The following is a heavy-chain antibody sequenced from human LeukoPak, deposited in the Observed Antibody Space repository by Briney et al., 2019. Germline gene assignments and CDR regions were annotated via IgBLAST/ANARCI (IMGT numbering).Heavy chain of an antibody. J-gene: IGHJ6*03. D-gene: IGHD3-10*01. CDR3: ASCFRGGLGFGSCDYYYYMDV. CDR1: GGSISSHY. CDR2: IYYSGST. Sequence: SETLSLTCTVSGGSISSHYWSWIRQPPGKGLEWIGYIYYSGSTNYNPSLKSRVTISVDTSKNQFSLKLSSVTAADTAVYYCASCFRGGLGFGSCDYYYYMDVWGKGTTVTVSS. V-gene: IGHV4-59*11.